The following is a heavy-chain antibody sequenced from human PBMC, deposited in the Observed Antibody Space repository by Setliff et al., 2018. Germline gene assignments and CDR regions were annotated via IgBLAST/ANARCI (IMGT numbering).Heavy chain of an antibody. Sequence: ASVKVSCKASGYTFTDFHIHWVRQAPGQRPEWMAWINPRSGGTNYAQNIQGRASMTRDTSSSTAYMELSGLTSDDTAVYYCTRGGFSTSRRDYWYFDLWGRGTLVTVSS. D-gene: IGHD5-12*01. CDR1: GYTFTDFH. CDR3: TRGGFSTSRRDYWYFDL. V-gene: IGHV1-2*02. CDR2: INPRSGGT. J-gene: IGHJ2*01.